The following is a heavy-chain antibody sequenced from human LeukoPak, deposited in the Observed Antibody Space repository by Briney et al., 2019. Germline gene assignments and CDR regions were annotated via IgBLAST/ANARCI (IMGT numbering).Heavy chain of an antibody. CDR3: ARDKGVLAQWLVPGWFDP. Sequence: PGGSLRLSCAASGFTFSDYYMSWIRQAPGKGLEWVSYISSSGSTIYYADSVKGRFTISRDNAKNSLYLQMNSLRAEDTAVYYCARDKGVLAQWLVPGWFDPWGQGTLVTVSS. CDR2: ISSSGSTI. V-gene: IGHV3-11*04. J-gene: IGHJ5*02. CDR1: GFTFSDYY. D-gene: IGHD6-19*01.